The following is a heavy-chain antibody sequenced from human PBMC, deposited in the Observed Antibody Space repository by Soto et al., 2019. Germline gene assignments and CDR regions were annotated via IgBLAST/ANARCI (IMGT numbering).Heavy chain of an antibody. D-gene: IGHD3-22*01. CDR2: ISGSGGST. CDR3: AKDPLRIPMIVVPDY. V-gene: IGHV3-23*01. Sequence: GGSLRLSCAASGFTFKTYSMSWVRRAPGKGLEWVSAISGSGGSTYHADSVKGRFTISRDNSKNTLYLQMNSLRAEDTAVYYCAKDPLRIPMIVVPDYWGQGTLVTVSS. CDR1: GFTFKTYS. J-gene: IGHJ4*02.